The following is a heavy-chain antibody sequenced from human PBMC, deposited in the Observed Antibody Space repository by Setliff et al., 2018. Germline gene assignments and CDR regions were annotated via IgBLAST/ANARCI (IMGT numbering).Heavy chain of an antibody. D-gene: IGHD3-22*01. J-gene: IGHJ4*02. Sequence: ASVKVSCKASGYTFTGYYMHWVRQAPGQGLEWMGWINPNSGGTNYAQKFQGWVTMTRDTSISTAYMELSRLRSDDTAVYYCARDRDSSGYLYYFDYWGQGTLVTVSS. CDR2: INPNSGGT. CDR1: GYTFTGYY. V-gene: IGHV1-2*04. CDR3: ARDRDSSGYLYYFDY.